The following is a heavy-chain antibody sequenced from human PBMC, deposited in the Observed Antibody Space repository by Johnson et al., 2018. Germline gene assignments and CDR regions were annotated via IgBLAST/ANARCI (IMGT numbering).Heavy chain of an antibody. D-gene: IGHD5-18*01. V-gene: IGHV1-46*01. CDR2: INPSGVIT. CDR1: GYTFSRYY. Sequence: QVQLVESGAEMKMPGASVKVSCKASGYTFSRYYMHWVRQAPGQGLEWMGVINPSGVITNYAQKFLGRVTMTRDTSTSTVYMDLSSLRSEDTAAYYCARGDTAIPDDPFDIWGQGTMVIVSS. J-gene: IGHJ3*02. CDR3: ARGDTAIPDDPFDI.